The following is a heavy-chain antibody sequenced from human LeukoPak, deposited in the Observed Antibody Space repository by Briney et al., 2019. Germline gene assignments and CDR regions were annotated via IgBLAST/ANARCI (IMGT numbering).Heavy chain of an antibody. CDR3: AKGSGSYSNWFDP. V-gene: IGHV4-61*05. CDR2: IYYSGSP. CDR1: GDSISSSSYY. J-gene: IGHJ5*02. Sequence: SETLSLTRTVSGDSISSSSYYWGWIRQPPGKGLEWIGYIYYSGSPNYNPSLKSRVTISIDTSKNQFSLKLSSVTAADTAVYYCAKGSGSYSNWFDPWGQGTLVTVSS. D-gene: IGHD1-26*01.